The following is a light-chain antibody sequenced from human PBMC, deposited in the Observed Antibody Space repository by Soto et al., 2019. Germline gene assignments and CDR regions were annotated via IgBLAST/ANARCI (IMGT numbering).Light chain of an antibody. J-gene: IGLJ1*01. Sequence: QAVVTQSSSASASLGSSVKLTCTLSSGHSGYIIAWHQQLPGKAPRYLMKLDGSGSYNKGSGVPDRFSGSSSGADLYLNISTLQSEDEADYYCETWDSNTLYVFGTGTKVTVL. CDR3: ETWDSNTLYV. CDR1: SGHSGYI. CDR2: LDGSGSY. V-gene: IGLV4-60*03.